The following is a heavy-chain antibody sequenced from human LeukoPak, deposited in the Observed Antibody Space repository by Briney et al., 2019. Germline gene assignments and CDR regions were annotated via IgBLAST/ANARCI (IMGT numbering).Heavy chain of an antibody. V-gene: IGHV2-5*02. CDR2: IYWDDDK. D-gene: IGHD3-10*01. CDR3: ALDNYYGSGSYSDNWFDP. CDR1: RFSLSTSGVG. Sequence: SGPTLVKPTQTLTLTCTFSRFSLSTSGVGVGWIRQPPGKALEWLALIYWDDDKRYSPSLKRRLTITKDTSKNQVVLTMTNVDPVDTATYYCALDNYYGSGSYSDNWFDPWGQGTLVTVSS. J-gene: IGHJ5*02.